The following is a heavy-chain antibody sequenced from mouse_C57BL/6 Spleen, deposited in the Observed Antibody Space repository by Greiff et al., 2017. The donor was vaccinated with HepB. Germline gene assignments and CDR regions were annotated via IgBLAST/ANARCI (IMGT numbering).Heavy chain of an antibody. D-gene: IGHD1-1*01. Sequence: QVQLKQSGPELVKPGASVKISCKASGYAFSSSWMNWVKQRPGKGLEWIGRIYPGDGDTNYNGKFKGKATLTADKSSSTAYMQLSSLTSEDSAVYFCARGGYGSLDYWGQGTTLTVSS. CDR2: IYPGDGDT. V-gene: IGHV1-82*01. J-gene: IGHJ2*01. CDR1: GYAFSSSW. CDR3: ARGGYGSLDY.